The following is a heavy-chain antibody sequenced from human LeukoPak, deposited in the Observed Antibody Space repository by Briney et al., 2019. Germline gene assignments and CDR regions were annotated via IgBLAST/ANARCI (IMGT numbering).Heavy chain of an antibody. V-gene: IGHV3-23*01. CDR1: GFTFSSYA. CDR2: ITTSGGST. Sequence: GGSLRLSCAASGFTFSSYAMNGVRQAPGEGLEWVLSITTSGGSTYYADSVKGRFTISRDNAKNTLYLQMNSLRAEDTAVYYCAKDHYVSGRYDAFDIWGQGTMVTVSS. J-gene: IGHJ3*02. D-gene: IGHD3-10*01. CDR3: AKDHYVSGRYDAFDI.